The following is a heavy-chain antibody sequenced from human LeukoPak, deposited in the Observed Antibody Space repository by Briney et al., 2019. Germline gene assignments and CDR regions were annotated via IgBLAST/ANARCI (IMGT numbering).Heavy chain of an antibody. CDR3: ARPAYGSGSLSAFDI. J-gene: IGHJ3*02. D-gene: IGHD3-10*01. CDR1: GGSISSSSYY. Sequence: SETLSLTCTVSGGSISSSSYYWGWIRQPPGKGLEWIGSICYSGRTYHNPSLRSRVTISVDTSKNQFSLKLSSVTAADTAVYYCARPAYGSGSLSAFDIWGQGTMVTVSS. V-gene: IGHV4-39*01. CDR2: ICYSGRT.